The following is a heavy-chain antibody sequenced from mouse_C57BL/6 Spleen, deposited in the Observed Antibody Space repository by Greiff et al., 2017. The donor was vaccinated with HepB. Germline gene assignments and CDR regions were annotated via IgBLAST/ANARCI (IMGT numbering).Heavy chain of an antibody. CDR3: ARMGGSSGYTWFAY. Sequence: VQLQQPGAELVKPGASVKMSCKASGYTFTSYWITWVKQRPGQGLEWIGDIYPGSGSTNYNEKFKSKATLTVVTSSSTAYMQLSSLTSEDSAVYYCARMGGSSGYTWFAYWGQGTLVTVSA. CDR2: IYPGSGST. CDR1: GYTFTSYW. V-gene: IGHV1-55*01. J-gene: IGHJ3*01. D-gene: IGHD3-2*02.